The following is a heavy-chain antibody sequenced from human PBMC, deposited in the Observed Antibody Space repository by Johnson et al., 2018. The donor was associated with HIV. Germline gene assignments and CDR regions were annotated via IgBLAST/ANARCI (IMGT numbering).Heavy chain of an antibody. J-gene: IGHJ3*01. CDR1: GFTFSSYA. CDR3: ARFCGGDCSSPHDAFDF. V-gene: IGHV3-7*01. CDR2: IKQDGSEK. D-gene: IGHD2-21*02. Sequence: VQLVESGGGVVQPGRSLRLSCAASGFTFSSYAMHWVRQAPGKGLEWVANIKQDGSEKYYVDSVKGRFTIPRDNSQNTLYLQMNSLRADDTAVYYCARFCGGDCSSPHDAFDFWGQGTMVTVSP.